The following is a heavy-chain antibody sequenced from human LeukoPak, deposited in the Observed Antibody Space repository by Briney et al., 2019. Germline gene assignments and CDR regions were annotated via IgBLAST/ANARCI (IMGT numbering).Heavy chain of an antibody. D-gene: IGHD3-22*01. V-gene: IGHV3-30*03. CDR2: ISYDGSNK. Sequence: GRSLRLSCAASGFTFSSYGMHWVRQAPGKGLEWVAVISYDGSNKYYADSVKGRFTISRDNAKNSLYLQMNSLRAEDTAVYYCATRSPYYDSSGYGGAFDIWGQGTMVTVSS. CDR1: GFTFSSYG. CDR3: ATRSPYYDSSGYGGAFDI. J-gene: IGHJ3*02.